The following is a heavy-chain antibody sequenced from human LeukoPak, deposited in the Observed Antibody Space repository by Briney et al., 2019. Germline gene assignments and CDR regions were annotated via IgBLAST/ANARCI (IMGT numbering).Heavy chain of an antibody. CDR2: INSDGSSR. Sequence: GGSLRLSCAASGFTFSNYWMHWVRQAPGKGLVWVSRINSDGSSRSYADPVKGRFTISRDNAKNTLYMQMNSLRAEDTAVYYFARVQSWKRFDPWGQGSLVTVSS. CDR1: GFTFSNYW. D-gene: IGHD1-1*01. J-gene: IGHJ5*02. CDR3: ARVQSWKRFDP. V-gene: IGHV3-74*01.